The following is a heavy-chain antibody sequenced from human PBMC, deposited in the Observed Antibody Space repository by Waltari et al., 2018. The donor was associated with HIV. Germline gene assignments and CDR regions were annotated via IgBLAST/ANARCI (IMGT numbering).Heavy chain of an antibody. CDR3: TRTFGVVSGAPRFFDF. CDR1: GFTFSDYI. CDR2: ITSDGQVT. D-gene: IGHD3-3*01. V-gene: IGHV3-23*01. J-gene: IGHJ4*02. Sequence: EVRLLQSGGKIVAPGESVKLSCEGSGFTFSDYIMNWVRQAPGQGIQWVSGITSDGQVTFYADSLKGRATVSKANSKNTIFLEINNMRVEDTATFYCTRTFGVVSGAPRFFDFWGRGTLVSVSS.